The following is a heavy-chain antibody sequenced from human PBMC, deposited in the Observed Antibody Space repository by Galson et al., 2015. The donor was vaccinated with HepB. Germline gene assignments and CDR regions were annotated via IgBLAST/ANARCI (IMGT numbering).Heavy chain of an antibody. D-gene: IGHD2-2*01. J-gene: IGHJ3*02. V-gene: IGHV3-73*01. CDR2: IRSKANSYAT. Sequence: SLRLSCAASGFTFSGSAMHWVRQASGKGLEWVGRIRSKANSYATAYAASVKGRFTISRDDSKNTAYLQMNSLKTEDTAVYYCTRLSHPSDIVVVPAAMRRAFDIWGQGTMVAVSS. CDR3: TRLSHPSDIVVVPAAMRRAFDI. CDR1: GFTFSGSA.